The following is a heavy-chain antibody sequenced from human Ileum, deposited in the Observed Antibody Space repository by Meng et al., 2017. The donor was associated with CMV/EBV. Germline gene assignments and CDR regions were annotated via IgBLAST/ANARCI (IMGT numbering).Heavy chain of an antibody. CDR2: IYYSGST. CDR3: ARGGGYSSGWLS. D-gene: IGHD6-19*01. Sequence: SETLSLTCTVSGGSISSYYWSWIRQPPGKGLEWIGYIYYSGSTNYNPSLKSRVTISGETAKNQFSLKLSSVTAADTAVYYCARGGGYSSGWLSWGQGTLGTVSS. J-gene: IGHJ5*02. CDR1: GGSISSYY. V-gene: IGHV4-59*01.